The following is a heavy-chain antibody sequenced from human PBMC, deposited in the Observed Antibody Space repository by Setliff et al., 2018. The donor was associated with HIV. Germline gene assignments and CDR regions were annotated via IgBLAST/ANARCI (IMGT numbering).Heavy chain of an antibody. D-gene: IGHD2-15*01. Sequence: ASVKVSCKASGYTFTGYYMHWVRQAPGQGLEWMGWINPNSGGTTYAQKFQGRGTMTRDTSISTAYMEVSRLRSDDTAVYYCARVGSYWTQFDYWGQGTLVTVSS. V-gene: IGHV1-2*02. CDR1: GYTFTGYY. CDR2: INPNSGGT. J-gene: IGHJ4*01. CDR3: ARVGSYWTQFDY.